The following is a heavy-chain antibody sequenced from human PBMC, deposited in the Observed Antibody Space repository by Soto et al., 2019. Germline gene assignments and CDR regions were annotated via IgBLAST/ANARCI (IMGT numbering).Heavy chain of an antibody. J-gene: IGHJ4*02. CDR3: ARDLAGVDDS. CDR1: GFTFSTYW. CDR2: VNPDGTTT. D-gene: IGHD7-27*01. Sequence: EVQLVESGGGLVQPGGSLRLSCAASGFTFSTYWMHWVRQVPGKGLVWVSRVNPDGTTTNYAASVKSRFTISRDNAKNTLHLQMNSLRVDDTAVYFCARDLAGVDDSWGQGTLVTVSS. V-gene: IGHV3-74*01.